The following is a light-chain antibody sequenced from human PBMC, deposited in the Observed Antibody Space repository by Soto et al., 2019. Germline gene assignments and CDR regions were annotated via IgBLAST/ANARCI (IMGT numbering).Light chain of an antibody. Sequence: QSALTQPASVSGSPGQSITLSCTGTSSDVGGYKYVSWYQQHPGKAPKLMIYDVSNRPSGVSNRFSGSKSGNTASRTISGLQAEDEADYYCSSYTSSSLYVFGTGTKVTVL. CDR1: SSDVGGYKY. CDR3: SSYTSSSLYV. CDR2: DVS. J-gene: IGLJ1*01. V-gene: IGLV2-14*01.